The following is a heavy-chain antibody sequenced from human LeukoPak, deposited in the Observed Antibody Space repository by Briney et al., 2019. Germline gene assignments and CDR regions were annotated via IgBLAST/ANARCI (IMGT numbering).Heavy chain of an antibody. CDR3: ARARYSYGYPFDY. D-gene: IGHD5-18*01. CDR1: GYTFTGYY. CDR2: IHPNSGGT. Sequence: ASVKVSCKASGYTFTGYYMHWVRQAPGQGLEWMGWIHPNSGGTNYAQKFQGRVTMTRDTSISTAYMELSRLRSDDTAVYYCARARYSYGYPFDYWGQGTLVTVSS. V-gene: IGHV1-2*02. J-gene: IGHJ4*02.